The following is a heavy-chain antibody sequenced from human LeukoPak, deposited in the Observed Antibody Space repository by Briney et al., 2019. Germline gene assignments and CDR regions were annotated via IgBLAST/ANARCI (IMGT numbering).Heavy chain of an antibody. D-gene: IGHD1-26*01. V-gene: IGHV4-59*01. CDR3: AREVRVSGYFEY. J-gene: IGHJ4*02. CDR2: IYNSGST. Sequence: PSETLSLTCTVSGDSISSYFWSWIRQPPGKGLEWIAYIYNSGSTNYNPSLRSRVTISVDTSKNQFPLRLSSVTAADTAVYYCAREVRVSGYFEYWGQGTLVTVSS. CDR1: GDSISSYF.